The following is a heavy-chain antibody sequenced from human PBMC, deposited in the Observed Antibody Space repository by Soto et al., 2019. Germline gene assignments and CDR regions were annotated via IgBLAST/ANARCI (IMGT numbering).Heavy chain of an antibody. D-gene: IGHD3-10*01. CDR2: TYYRYKWYN. J-gene: IGHJ5*02. CDR1: GDSVSRNSAV. CDR3: ARGFRGFDP. Sequence: QVQLQQSGPGLVKPSQTLSLTCAISGDSVSRNSAVWDWIRQSPSRGLEWLGRTYYRYKWYNDYAVSVKSRITINTDTAKNQFSLQLNSMTPEDTAVYYCARGFRGFDPWGQGTLVTVSS. V-gene: IGHV6-1*01.